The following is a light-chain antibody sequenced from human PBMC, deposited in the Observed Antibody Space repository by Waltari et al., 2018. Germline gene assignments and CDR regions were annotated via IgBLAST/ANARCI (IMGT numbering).Light chain of an antibody. V-gene: IGLV2-14*03. CDR3: SSYTDSRTGV. J-gene: IGLJ3*02. CDR2: DVD. Sequence: VAWYQQHPGRVPKLLIYDVDNRPSGISDRFSGSTSGNTASLTISGHQAEDEADYFCSSYTDSRTGVFGGGTKLTVL.